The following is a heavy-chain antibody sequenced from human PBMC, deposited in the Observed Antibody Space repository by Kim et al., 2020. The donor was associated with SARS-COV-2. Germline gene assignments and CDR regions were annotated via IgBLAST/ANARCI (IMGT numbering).Heavy chain of an antibody. CDR2: ISSSSSYT. CDR3: ARGGGLIVVVPAADDAFDI. J-gene: IGHJ3*02. Sequence: GGSLRLSCAASGFTFSDYYMSWIRQAPGKGLEWVSYISSSSSYTNYADSVKGRFTISRDNAKNSLYLQMNSLRAEDTAVYYCARGGGLIVVVPAADDAFDIWGQGTMVTVSS. D-gene: IGHD2-2*01. V-gene: IGHV3-11*05. CDR1: GFTFSDYY.